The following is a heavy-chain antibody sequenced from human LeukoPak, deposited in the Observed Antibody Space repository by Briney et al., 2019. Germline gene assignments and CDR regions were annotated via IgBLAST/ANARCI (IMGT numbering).Heavy chain of an antibody. CDR2: INSKTDGGTT. J-gene: IGHJ1*01. CDR1: GFTFNNAW. CDR3: TTDALRDSSGYPGAEYFQH. Sequence: PGGSLRLSCAASGFTFNNAWMSWVRQAPGKGLEWVGRINSKTDGGTTDYAAPVKGRFTISRDDSKNMLYLQMNSLKTEDTAVYYCTTDALRDSSGYPGAEYFQHWGQGTLVTVSS. D-gene: IGHD3-22*01. V-gene: IGHV3-15*01.